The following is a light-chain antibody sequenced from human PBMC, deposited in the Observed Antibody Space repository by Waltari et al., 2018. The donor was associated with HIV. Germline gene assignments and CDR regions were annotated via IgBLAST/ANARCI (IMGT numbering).Light chain of an antibody. CDR1: QSIGNW. J-gene: IGKJ2*01. Sequence: DIQMTQSPSTLSASVGDRVTITCRASQSIGNWLAWYQQKPGRSPRLLLYTASNLQSGVPSRFSGSGSETEFTLTISSLQPDDSATYFCQQYNIYPDYTFGQGTKLEIK. CDR2: TAS. CDR3: QQYNIYPDYT. V-gene: IGKV1-5*03.